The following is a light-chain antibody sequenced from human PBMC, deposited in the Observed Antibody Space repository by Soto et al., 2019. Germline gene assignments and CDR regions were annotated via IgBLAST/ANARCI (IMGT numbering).Light chain of an antibody. CDR1: SSNIATNY. Sequence: QSVLTQPPSVSAAAGQRVTISCSGSSSNIATNYVSWYQHLPGAAPRLLICDDNKRPSGIPDRFSGSKYGTSATLDITGLQTGDEADYYCGTWDTSLSAGVFGGGTKVTVL. CDR3: GTWDTSLSAGV. CDR2: DDN. V-gene: IGLV1-51*01. J-gene: IGLJ3*02.